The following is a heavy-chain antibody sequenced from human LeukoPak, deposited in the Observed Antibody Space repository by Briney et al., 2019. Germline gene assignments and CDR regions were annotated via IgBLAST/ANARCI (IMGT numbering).Heavy chain of an antibody. CDR1: DDSISRRGYY. CDR3: ANSLPTVSTRNYFDY. CDR2: IYYNGRSGNT. D-gene: IGHD4-11*01. V-gene: IGHV4-31*03. Sequence: PSETLSLTCSVSDDSISRRGYYWSWIRQRPGMGLEWTGYIYYNGRSGNTYYNLALKSRVTMSIDTGEKHFSPRLTSVTAADTAVYYCANSLPTVSTRNYFDYWGQGTLVIVSS. J-gene: IGHJ4*02.